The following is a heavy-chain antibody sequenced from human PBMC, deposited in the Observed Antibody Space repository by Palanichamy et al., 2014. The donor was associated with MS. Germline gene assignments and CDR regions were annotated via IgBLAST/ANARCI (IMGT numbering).Heavy chain of an antibody. CDR2: LNSDGSNT. Sequence: EVQLVESGGGLVQPGGSLRLSCAASGFTFSNYWMHWVRQAPGKGLVWVSRLNSDGSNTNYADSVKGRFTISRDNAKNTLYLQMNSLRAEDTAVYYCARAIYRGGWYVIDYWGQGTLVTVSS. CDR1: GFTFSNYW. CDR3: ARAIYRGGWYVIDY. V-gene: IGHV3-74*01. J-gene: IGHJ4*02. D-gene: IGHD6-19*01.